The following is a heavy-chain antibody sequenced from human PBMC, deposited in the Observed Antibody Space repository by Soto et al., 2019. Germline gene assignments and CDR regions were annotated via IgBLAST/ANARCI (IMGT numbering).Heavy chain of an antibody. Sequence: QLVQSGAEVKKPGASVRVSCKASGYTFTNHDINWVRQATGQGPEWIGWMHANSDNTGYAQRFQGRVTMSGNASITTAYLELRALTSENTAVYYSARLAQFSTGACYSGEWYLDLWGRGTVFTVSS. CDR3: ARLAQFSTGACYSGEWYLDL. V-gene: IGHV1-8*01. CDR2: MHANSDNT. J-gene: IGHJ2*01. D-gene: IGHD1-26*01. CDR1: GYTFTNHD.